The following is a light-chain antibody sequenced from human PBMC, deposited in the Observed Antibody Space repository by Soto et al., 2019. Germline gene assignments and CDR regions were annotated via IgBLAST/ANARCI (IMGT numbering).Light chain of an antibody. V-gene: IGKV1-39*01. CDR1: QSISNY. CDR2: AAS. CDR3: QQSYGTPII. Sequence: DIQMTQSPFSLSAPVGDRVTITCRASQSISNYLNWYQQKQGKAPKLLIYAASTLQSGVPSRFSGSGSGTDFTLTISSLQPEDSANYYCQQSYGTPIIFDQGTRLDIK. J-gene: IGKJ5*01.